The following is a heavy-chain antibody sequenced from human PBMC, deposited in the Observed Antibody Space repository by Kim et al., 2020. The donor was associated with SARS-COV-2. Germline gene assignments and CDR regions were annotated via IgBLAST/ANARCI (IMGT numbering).Heavy chain of an antibody. CDR1: GYTFINYA. J-gene: IGHJ5*02. V-gene: IGHV1-3*01. D-gene: IGHD1-26*01. CDR3: ARVGAIVGATTIWFDP. CDR2: INAGNGNT. Sequence: ASVKVSCKASGYTFINYAIHWVRQAPGQRLEWMGWINAGNGNTKYSQNFQGRVTITRDTSASTAYMELSSLRSEDTAVYYCARVGAIVGATTIWFDPWGQGTLVTVSS.